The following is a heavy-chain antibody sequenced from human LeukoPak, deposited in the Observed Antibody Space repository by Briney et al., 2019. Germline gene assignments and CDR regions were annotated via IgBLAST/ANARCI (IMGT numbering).Heavy chain of an antibody. J-gene: IGHJ4*02. CDR2: ISYDGSNK. Sequence: PGGSLRLSCAASGFTFSSYAMHWVRQAPGKGLEWVAVISYDGSNKYYADSVKGRFTISRDNSKNTLYLQMNSLRAEDTAVYYCARDQGYSDYWGQGTLVTVSS. CDR3: ARDQGYSDY. CDR1: GFTFSSYA. V-gene: IGHV3-30-3*01.